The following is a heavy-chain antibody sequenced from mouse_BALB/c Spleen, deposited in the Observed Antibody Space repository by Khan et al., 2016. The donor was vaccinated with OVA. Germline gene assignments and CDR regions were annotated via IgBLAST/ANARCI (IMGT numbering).Heavy chain of an antibody. CDR2: ISSGGST. V-gene: IGHV5-6-5*01. CDR3: AREAYRYDEYYFDY. CDR1: GFTFSSYV. D-gene: IGHD2-14*01. J-gene: IGHJ2*01. Sequence: EVELVESGGDLVKPGGSLKLSCAASGFTFSSYVMSWVRQTPEKRLEWVASISSGGSTYYSDSVKGRFTISRDNARNILYLQMSSLRSEDTAMYYFAREAYRYDEYYFDYGGQGTTLTVSS.